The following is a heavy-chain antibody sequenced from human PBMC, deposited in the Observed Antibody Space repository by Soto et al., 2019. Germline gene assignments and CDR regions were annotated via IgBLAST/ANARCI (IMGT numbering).Heavy chain of an antibody. Sequence: GGSLRLSCAASGFTVSSNYMSWVRQAPGKGLEWVSVIYSGGSTYYADSVKGRFTISRDNSKNTLYLQMNSLRAEDTAVYYCASYDFWSGSTNAYYYYYMDVWGKGTTVTVSS. CDR2: IYSGGST. D-gene: IGHD3-3*01. CDR1: GFTVSSNY. CDR3: ASYDFWSGSTNAYYYYYMDV. J-gene: IGHJ6*03. V-gene: IGHV3-66*01.